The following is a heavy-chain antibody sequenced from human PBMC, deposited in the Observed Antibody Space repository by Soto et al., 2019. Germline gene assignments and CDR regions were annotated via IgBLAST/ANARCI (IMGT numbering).Heavy chain of an antibody. V-gene: IGHV4-61*03. CDR1: GDSVTSGSYY. CDR3: AREWGLLPYYVMNV. J-gene: IGHJ6*02. D-gene: IGHD7-27*01. CDR2: IPYTGRT. Sequence: SETLSLTCIVSGDSVTSGSYYWTWLRQPPGKGLEWIGYIPYTGRTKYNPSLQSRVTISVDTSKNDFSLNLSSVTAADTAVYFCAREWGLLPYYVMNVWGHGTAVTVSS.